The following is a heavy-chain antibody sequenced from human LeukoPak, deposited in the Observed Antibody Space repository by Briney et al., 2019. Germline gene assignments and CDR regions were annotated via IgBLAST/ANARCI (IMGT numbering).Heavy chain of an antibody. Sequence: GGSLRLSCAASGFTLSSYWMHWVRQAPGKGLVWVSRINSDGSTTTYADPVKGRFTISGDNAKNTLYLQMNTLRAEDTAVYYCARKSEDGTFAFDLWGQGTMVTVSS. D-gene: IGHD6-19*01. CDR1: GFTLSSYW. V-gene: IGHV3-74*03. CDR2: INSDGSTT. J-gene: IGHJ3*01. CDR3: ARKSEDGTFAFDL.